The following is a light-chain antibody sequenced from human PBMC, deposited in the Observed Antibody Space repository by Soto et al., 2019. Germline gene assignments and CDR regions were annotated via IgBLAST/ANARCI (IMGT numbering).Light chain of an antibody. CDR1: QRISSW. CDR3: QQYDSYPWT. J-gene: IGKJ1*01. V-gene: IGKV1-5*01. Sequence: DIQLTQSPSFLSASVGDRVTITCRASQRISSWLAWYQQKPGKAPKFLIYDVSTLESGVPSRFSGSGSGTEFTLTISSLQPDDFATYFCQQYDSYPWTFGQGTKVDIK. CDR2: DVS.